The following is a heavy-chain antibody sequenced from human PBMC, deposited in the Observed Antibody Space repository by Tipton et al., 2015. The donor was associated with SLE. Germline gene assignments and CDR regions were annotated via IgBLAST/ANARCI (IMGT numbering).Heavy chain of an antibody. Sequence: SLRLSCAASGFTFGDYWMSWVRQAPGKGLEWVANIKQDGSEKYYVDSVKGRFTISRDNAKNSLYLQMNSLRVEDTAVYYCARERDWNNFWSGFDYWGQGTLVTVSS. CDR2: IKQDGSEK. CDR1: GFTFGDYW. D-gene: IGHD3-3*01. CDR3: ARERDWNNFWSGFDY. J-gene: IGHJ4*02. V-gene: IGHV3-7*01.